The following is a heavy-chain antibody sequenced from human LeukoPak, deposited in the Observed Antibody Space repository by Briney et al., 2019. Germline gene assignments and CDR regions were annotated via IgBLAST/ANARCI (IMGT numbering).Heavy chain of an antibody. CDR1: GGSISSYY. D-gene: IGHD5-24*01. J-gene: IGHJ4*02. CDR2: ICTSGST. CDR3: ARRWLQFRGLAPFDY. V-gene: IGHV4-4*07. Sequence: SETLSLTCTVSGGSISSYYWSWIRQPAGKGLEWIGRICTSGSTNYNPSLKSRVTMSVDTSKNQFSLKLSSVTAADTAVYYCARRWLQFRGLAPFDYWGQGTLVTVSS.